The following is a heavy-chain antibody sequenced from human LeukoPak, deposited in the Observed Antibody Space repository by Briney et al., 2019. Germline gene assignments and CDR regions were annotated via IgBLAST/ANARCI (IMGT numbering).Heavy chain of an antibody. CDR1: GGSISSYY. D-gene: IGHD3-10*01. CDR3: ARVASLLCFGELFPPHFDY. J-gene: IGHJ4*02. CDR2: IYYSGST. Sequence: PSETLSLTCTVSGGSISSYYWSWIRQPPGKGLEWIGYIYYSGSTNYNPSLKSRVTISVDTSKNQFSLKLSSVTAADTAVYYCARVASLLCFGELFPPHFDYWGQGTLVTVSS. V-gene: IGHV4-59*01.